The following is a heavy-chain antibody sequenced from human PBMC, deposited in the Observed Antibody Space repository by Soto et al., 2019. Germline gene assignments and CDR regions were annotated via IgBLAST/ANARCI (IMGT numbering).Heavy chain of an antibody. D-gene: IGHD3-10*01. CDR1: GFTFSSYD. J-gene: IGHJ3*02. V-gene: IGHV3-13*01. Sequence: EVQLVESGGGLVQPGGSLRLSCAASGFTFSSYDMHWVRQATGKGLEWVSAIGTAGDTYYPGSVKGRFTISRENAKNSLYLQMNSLRAEDTAVYYCARDDSAQTYYYGSGSYSDAFDIWGQGTMVTVSS. CDR3: ARDDSAQTYYYGSGSYSDAFDI. CDR2: IGTAGDT.